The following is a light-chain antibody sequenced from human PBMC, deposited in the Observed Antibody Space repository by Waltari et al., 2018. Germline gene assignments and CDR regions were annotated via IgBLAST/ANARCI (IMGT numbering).Light chain of an antibody. Sequence: SSELAQDPAVSVALGQTVRITCQGDSLRTYYVSWFHKKPGQAPALVIFGKNNRPSGIPDRFSASSSGSTASLTIIGAQAEDEADYYCHSRDSSGDVLIGGGTKLTVV. V-gene: IGLV3-19*01. CDR3: HSRDSSGDVL. CDR1: SLRTYY. J-gene: IGLJ2*01. CDR2: GKN.